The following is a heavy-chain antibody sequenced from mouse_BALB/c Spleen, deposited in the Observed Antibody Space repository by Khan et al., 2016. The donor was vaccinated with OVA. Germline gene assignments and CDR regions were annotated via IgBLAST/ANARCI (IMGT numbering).Heavy chain of an antibody. V-gene: IGHV1S135*01. Sequence: EVELVESGPELMKPGASVKISCKASGYSFTTYYLHWVMQSHGESLEWIGYVDPFSGGTTYNQKFKGKATLTVDKSSSTAYMHLSNLTSEDSAVYYCTRHDYVTWFTYWGQGTLVTVSA. CDR3: TRHDYVTWFTY. CDR1: GYSFTTYY. D-gene: IGHD2-4*01. CDR2: VDPFSGGT. J-gene: IGHJ3*01.